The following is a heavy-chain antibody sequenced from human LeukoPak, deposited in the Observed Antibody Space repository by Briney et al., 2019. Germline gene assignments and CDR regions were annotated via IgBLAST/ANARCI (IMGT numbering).Heavy chain of an antibody. J-gene: IGHJ4*02. D-gene: IGHD5-18*01. CDR1: GCTFTSYG. Sequence: LWASVKVSCKASGCTFTSYGISWVRQAPGQGLEWMGWISAYNGNTNYAQKLQGRVTMTTDTSTSTAYMELRSLRSDDTAVYYCARDDSYALDYWGQGTLVTVSS. V-gene: IGHV1-18*04. CDR3: ARDDSYALDY. CDR2: ISAYNGNT.